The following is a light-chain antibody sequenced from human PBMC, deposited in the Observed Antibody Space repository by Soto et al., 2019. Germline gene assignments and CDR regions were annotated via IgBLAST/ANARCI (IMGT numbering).Light chain of an antibody. Sequence: DIQMTQSPSTLSASVGDRVTITCRASQSISSWLAWYQQKPGKAPKLLIYKASSLESGVTSRFSGSGSGTEFTLTISSLQPDDFATYYCQQYNSYSGLTFGGRTKVEIK. CDR3: QQYNSYSGLT. CDR1: QSISSW. V-gene: IGKV1-5*03. J-gene: IGKJ4*01. CDR2: KAS.